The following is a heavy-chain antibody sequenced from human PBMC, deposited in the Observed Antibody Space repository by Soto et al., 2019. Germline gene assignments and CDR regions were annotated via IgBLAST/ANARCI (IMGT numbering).Heavy chain of an antibody. J-gene: IGHJ4*02. Sequence: ASVKVSCKDSGDSFKSYAMHCLRQAPGQRLEWMGWINAGNGDTKYSQKFQDRVTVTRDTPASTVYMELSSLGSEDTAVYYCARDTSQKGYSSGCYYSECWGQRTLVPVSS. CDR1: GDSFKSYA. V-gene: IGHV1-3*01. D-gene: IGHD6-19*01. CDR3: ARDTSQKGYSSGCYYSEC. CDR2: INAGNGDT.